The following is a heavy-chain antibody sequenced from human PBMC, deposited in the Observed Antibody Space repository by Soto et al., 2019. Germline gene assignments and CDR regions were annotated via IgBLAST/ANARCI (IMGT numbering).Heavy chain of an antibody. CDR1: GFTFSSYA. CDR2: ISYDGSNK. V-gene: IGHV3-30-3*01. D-gene: IGHD6-19*01. Sequence: QVQLVESGGGVVQPGRSLRLSCAASGFTFSSYAMHWVRQAPGKGLEWVAVISYDGSNKYYADSVKGRFTISRDNSKNTLYLQMNSLRAEDTAVYYCARGHDWSSGWHVDYWGQGTLVTVSS. J-gene: IGHJ4*02. CDR3: ARGHDWSSGWHVDY.